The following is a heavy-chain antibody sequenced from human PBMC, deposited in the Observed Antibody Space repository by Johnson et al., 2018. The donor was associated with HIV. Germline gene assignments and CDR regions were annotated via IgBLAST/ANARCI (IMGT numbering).Heavy chain of an antibody. J-gene: IGHJ3*01. D-gene: IGHD2-21*01. CDR2: IYNDGSRT. V-gene: IGHV3-74*03. CDR1: GFAFRTYW. Sequence: EVQLVESGGGLVQPGGSLRLSCAASGFAFRTYWMVWVRQVPGKRPVWVARIYNDGSRTTYADSVRGRFTISRDNAKYTVDLQMNSLRVEDTAVYYCAKVDCGGDTCAGYVPLDLGGQGTLVTVSS. CDR3: AKVDCGGDTCAGYVPLDL.